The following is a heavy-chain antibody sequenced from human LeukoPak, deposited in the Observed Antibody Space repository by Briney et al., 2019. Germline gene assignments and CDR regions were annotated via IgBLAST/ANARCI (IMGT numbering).Heavy chain of an antibody. CDR2: ISSSSSTI. CDR3: ARDGGDYYYYYYMDV. CDR1: GFTFSSYA. J-gene: IGHJ6*03. D-gene: IGHD2-21*02. V-gene: IGHV3-48*01. Sequence: GGSLRLSCAASGFTFSSYAMTWVRQAPGKGLEWISYISSSSSTIYYADSVKGRFTISRDNAKNSLYLQMNSLRAEDTAEYYCARDGGDYYYYYYMDVWGKGTTVTVSS.